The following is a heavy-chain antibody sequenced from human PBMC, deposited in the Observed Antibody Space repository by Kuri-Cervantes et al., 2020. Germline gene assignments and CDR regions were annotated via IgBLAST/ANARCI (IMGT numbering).Heavy chain of an antibody. V-gene: IGHV3-11*04. Sequence: GGSLRLSCEVSGFEFSDYYMTWIRQAPGKGLEWVSYISSSGSTIYYADSVKGRFTISRDNAKNSLYLQMNSLRAEDTAVYYCARGGYCSGGSCYQTAYYYYYMDVWGKGTTVTVSS. CDR2: ISSSGSTI. CDR1: GFEFSDYY. D-gene: IGHD2-15*01. CDR3: ARGGYCSGGSCYQTAYYYYYMDV. J-gene: IGHJ6*03.